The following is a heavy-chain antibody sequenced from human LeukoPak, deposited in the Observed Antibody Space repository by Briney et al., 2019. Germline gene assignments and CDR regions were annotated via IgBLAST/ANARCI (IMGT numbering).Heavy chain of an antibody. CDR2: ISTGGSI. D-gene: IGHD2-2*02. CDR3: AREDQLLYGATYYYYGMDV. Sequence: GGSLRLSCAASGFTVRDNYMNWVRQIPGKGLQWVSFISTGGSIYYADSVKGRFTISRDNSKNTLYLQMNSLRAEDTAVYYCAREDQLLYGATYYYYGMDVWGQGTTVTVSS. V-gene: IGHV3-66*02. J-gene: IGHJ6*02. CDR1: GFTVRDNY.